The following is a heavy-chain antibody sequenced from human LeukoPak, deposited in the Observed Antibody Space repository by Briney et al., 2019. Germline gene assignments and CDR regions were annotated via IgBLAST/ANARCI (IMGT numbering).Heavy chain of an antibody. CDR1: GFTFSSYW. CDR2: INSDGSST. V-gene: IGHV3-74*01. J-gene: IGHJ3*02. D-gene: IGHD3-10*01. CDR3: ARDPSGFGEPHHAFDI. Sequence: GGSLRLSCAASGFTFSSYWMHWVRQALGKGLVWVSRINSDGSSTSYADSVKGRFTISRDNAKNTLYLQMNSLRAEDTAVYYCARDPSGFGEPHHAFDIWGQGTMVTVSS.